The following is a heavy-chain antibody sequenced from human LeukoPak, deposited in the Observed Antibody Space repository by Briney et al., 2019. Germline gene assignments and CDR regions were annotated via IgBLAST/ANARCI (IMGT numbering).Heavy chain of an antibody. CDR2: IKQDGSEQ. CDR3: ARTGQYCSGGTCYSGQFDF. D-gene: IGHD2-15*01. J-gene: IGHJ4*02. V-gene: IGHV3-7*03. CDR1: GFTFSTYW. Sequence: PGGSLRLSCAASGFTFSTYWMSWVRQAPGTGLEWVANIKQDGSEQYYVDSVKGRFTISRDNAKNSLFLQMNSLRAEDTAVYYCARTGQYCSGGTCYSGQFDFWGQGTLVTVSS.